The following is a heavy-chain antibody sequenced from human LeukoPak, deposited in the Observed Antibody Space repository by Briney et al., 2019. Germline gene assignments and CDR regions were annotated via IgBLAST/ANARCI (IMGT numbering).Heavy chain of an antibody. CDR3: ATYCSSTSCWEQFDY. D-gene: IGHD2-2*01. Sequence: GGSLRLSCAASGFTFSSYAMSWVRQAPGKGLEWVSAISGSGGSTYYADSVKGRFTISRDNSKNTLYLQMNSLRAEGTAVYYCATYCSSTSCWEQFDYWGQGTLVTVSS. CDR2: ISGSGGST. J-gene: IGHJ4*02. CDR1: GFTFSSYA. V-gene: IGHV3-23*01.